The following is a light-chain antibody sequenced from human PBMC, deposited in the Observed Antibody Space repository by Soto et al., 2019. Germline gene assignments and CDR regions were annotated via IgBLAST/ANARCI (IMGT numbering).Light chain of an antibody. CDR3: QEYDVHSGR. CDR1: QSIGTL. Sequence: EIQMTQSPSTVYASVGDRVTLTCRASQSIGTLLAWYQQKPGEAPKLLIYDASNLERGVSSTFSGSGSGTEFTLTINTLQPEDFAPYCCQEYDVHSGRFG. V-gene: IGKV1-5*01. J-gene: IGKJ2*01. CDR2: DAS.